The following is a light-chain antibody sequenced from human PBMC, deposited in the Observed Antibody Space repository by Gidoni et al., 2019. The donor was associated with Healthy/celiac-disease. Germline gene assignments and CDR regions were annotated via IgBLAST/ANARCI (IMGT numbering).Light chain of an antibody. Sequence: SSELTQDPAVSVALGQTVRITCQGDSLRSSSPSWYQQKPGQAPVLVIYGKNNRPSGIPDRFSGSSSGNTASLTITGAQAEDEADYYCNSRDSSGNHVVFGGGTKLTVL. CDR3: NSRDSSGNHVV. CDR1: SLRSSS. CDR2: GKN. V-gene: IGLV3-19*01. J-gene: IGLJ2*01.